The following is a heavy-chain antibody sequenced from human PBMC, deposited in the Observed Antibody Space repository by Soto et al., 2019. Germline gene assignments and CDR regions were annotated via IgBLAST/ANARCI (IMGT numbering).Heavy chain of an antibody. CDR3: ARAYCSGGDCYSDFDY. D-gene: IGHD2-15*01. Sequence: QVQLVQSGAEVKKPGASVKVSCKASGYTFTSYAMHWVRQAPGQRLEWMGWISGYNGNTNYAQKLQGRVTMATDTSTNTAYMELRSLVSDDTAVYYCARAYCSGGDCYSDFDYWGQGTLVTVSS. CDR1: GYTFTSYA. V-gene: IGHV1-3*01. J-gene: IGHJ4*02. CDR2: ISGYNGNT.